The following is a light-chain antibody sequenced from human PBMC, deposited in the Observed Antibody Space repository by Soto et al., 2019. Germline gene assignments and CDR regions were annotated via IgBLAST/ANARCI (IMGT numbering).Light chain of an antibody. Sequence: EFVLTQSPGTLSLSPGERATLSCRASQSVNTIYLSWYQQKPGRAPRLLIYGASRRATGIPDRFSGSGSGTDFTPTISRLEPEDFAVYYCPRYGTSPAYSFRPGTKLQIK. CDR3: PRYGTSPAYS. CDR1: QSVNTIY. J-gene: IGKJ2*03. CDR2: GAS. V-gene: IGKV3-20*01.